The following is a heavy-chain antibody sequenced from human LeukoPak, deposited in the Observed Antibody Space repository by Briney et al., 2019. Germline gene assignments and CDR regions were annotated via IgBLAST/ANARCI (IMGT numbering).Heavy chain of an antibody. V-gene: IGHV4-61*02. J-gene: IGHJ4*02. CDR1: GGSISSGSYY. CDR2: IYTSGST. D-gene: IGHD3-10*01. Sequence: PSETLSLTCTVSGGSISSGSYYWSWIRQPAGKGLEWIGRIYTSGSTIYNPSLKSRVTMSVDTSKNQFSLKLSSVTAADTAVYYCARVREGSGSYGDFDYWGQGTLVTVSS. CDR3: ARVREGSGSYGDFDY.